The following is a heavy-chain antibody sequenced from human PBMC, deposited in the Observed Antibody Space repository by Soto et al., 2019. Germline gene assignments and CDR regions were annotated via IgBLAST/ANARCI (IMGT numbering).Heavy chain of an antibody. D-gene: IGHD2-21*01. Sequence: EVQLVESGGGLVQPGGSLRLSCEASRFLFSTYWMFWVRQVPRKGLLWVSRIKSDGSSTNYADSVKGRFTISRDSAKNTLYLQMTSLRAEDTAVYYCAIGGGDYNYFDYWGQGIVVTVS. CDR3: AIGGGDYNYFDY. J-gene: IGHJ4*02. V-gene: IGHV3-74*01. CDR2: IKSDGSST. CDR1: RFLFSTYW.